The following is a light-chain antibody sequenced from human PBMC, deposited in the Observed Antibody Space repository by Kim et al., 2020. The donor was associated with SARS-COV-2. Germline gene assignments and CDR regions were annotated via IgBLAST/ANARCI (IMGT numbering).Light chain of an antibody. V-gene: IGLV3-9*01. CDR1: NMGSKN. CDR2: RDS. J-gene: IGLJ3*02. Sequence: SVALGQTARITCGGNNMGSKNVHWYQQKPGQAPVLVIYRDSNRPSGIPERFSGSNAGNTATLTISRAQAGDEADYYCQVWDSRNWVFGGGTQLTVL. CDR3: QVWDSRNWV.